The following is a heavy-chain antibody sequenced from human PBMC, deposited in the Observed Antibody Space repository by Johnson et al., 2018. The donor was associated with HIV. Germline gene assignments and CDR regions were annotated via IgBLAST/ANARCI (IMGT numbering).Heavy chain of an antibody. CDR1: GFTVSSNY. V-gene: IGHV3-66*01. CDR3: AKGLWGGSYPHDAYDI. J-gene: IGHJ3*02. CDR2: IYSGGNT. D-gene: IGHD1-26*01. Sequence: VQLVESGGGLVQSGGSLRLSCGASGFTVSSNYMNWVRQAPGKGLEWVSVIYSGGNTYYADSVKGRFTISRDNSKNTLYLQMNSLRAEDTAIYYCAKGLWGGSYPHDAYDIWGQGTMVTVSS.